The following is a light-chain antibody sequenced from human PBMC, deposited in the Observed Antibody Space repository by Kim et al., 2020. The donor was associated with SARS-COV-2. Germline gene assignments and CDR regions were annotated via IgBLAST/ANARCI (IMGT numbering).Light chain of an antibody. CDR3: QQSSYSPRT. J-gene: IGKJ1*01. CDR2: DAS. V-gene: IGKV3-20*01. Sequence: SPGDSATLSCRASQTVTKDYLAWYQQKPGQAPRLLIYDASYRATGTPDRFSGSGSGTDFTLTISRLEPEDFAVYYCQQSSYSPRTFGQGTKVDIK. CDR1: QTVTKDY.